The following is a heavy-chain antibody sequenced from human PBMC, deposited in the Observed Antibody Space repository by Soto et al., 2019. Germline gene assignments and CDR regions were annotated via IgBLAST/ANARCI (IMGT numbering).Heavy chain of an antibody. J-gene: IGHJ4*02. CDR2: ISYDGSNK. Sequence: QVQLVESGGGVVQPGRSLRLSCAASGFTFSSYAMHWVRQAPGKGLEWVAVISYDGSNKYYADSVKGRFTISRDNSKNTLYLQMNSLRAEDTAVYYCARATIPYYFDYWGQGTLVTVSS. D-gene: IGHD5-12*01. CDR1: GFTFSSYA. V-gene: IGHV3-30-3*01. CDR3: ARATIPYYFDY.